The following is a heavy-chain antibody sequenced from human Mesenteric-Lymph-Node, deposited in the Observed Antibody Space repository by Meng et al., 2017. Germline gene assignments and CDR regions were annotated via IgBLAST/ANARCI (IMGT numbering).Heavy chain of an antibody. CDR1: GFSVNTNNY. CDR3: ARAGQWLLNLGY. V-gene: IGHV4-38-2*02. J-gene: IGHJ4*02. Sequence: SETLSLTCIVSGFSVNTNNYWAWIRQPPGKWLEWIGGIHHSGTTYYNSSLNSRVTISLDTSKNQFYLKLSSVTAADTAVYYCARAGQWLLNLGYWGQGTLVTVSS. CDR2: IHHSGTT. D-gene: IGHD6-19*01.